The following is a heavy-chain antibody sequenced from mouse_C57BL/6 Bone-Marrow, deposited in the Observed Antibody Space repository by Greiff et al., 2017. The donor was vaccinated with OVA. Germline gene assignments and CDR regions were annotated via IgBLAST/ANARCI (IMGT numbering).Heavy chain of an antibody. V-gene: IGHV1-80*01. J-gene: IGHJ2*01. CDR1: GYTFSNYW. CDR2: IFPGDGNT. CDR3: ARGDF. Sequence: QVQLEESGAELVKPGASVKISCKASGYTFSNYWMNWVEQRPGKGLEWIGEIFPGDGNTNYNEKFKGKATLTADKSSSTAYMQLSSLTSEDSAVYFCARGDFWGQGTALTVSS.